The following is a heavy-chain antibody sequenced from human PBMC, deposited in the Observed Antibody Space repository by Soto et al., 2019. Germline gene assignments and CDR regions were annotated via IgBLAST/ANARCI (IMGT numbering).Heavy chain of an antibody. Sequence: EVQLLESGGGLVQPGGSLRLSCAASGFTFSTYAMSWVRQAPGKGLEWVSAISGSGGSTYYADSVKGRFTISRDDSKNTLCLQMNSLRAEDTAIYYCAKDHDGDYADYWGQGTLVTVSS. CDR3: AKDHDGDYADY. CDR2: ISGSGGST. D-gene: IGHD4-17*01. V-gene: IGHV3-23*01. CDR1: GFTFSTYA. J-gene: IGHJ4*02.